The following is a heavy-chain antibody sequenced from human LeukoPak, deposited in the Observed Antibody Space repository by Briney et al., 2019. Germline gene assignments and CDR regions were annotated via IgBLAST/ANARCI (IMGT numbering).Heavy chain of an antibody. J-gene: IGHJ4*02. Sequence: GGSLRLSCAASGFTFSSYAMHWVRQAPGKGLEWVAVISYDGSSKYYADSVKGRFTISRDNSKNTLYLQMNSLRAEDTAVYYCARHSSSFWDYWGQGTLVTVSS. CDR2: ISYDGSSK. CDR3: ARHSSSFWDY. V-gene: IGHV3-30-3*01. CDR1: GFTFSSYA. D-gene: IGHD6-6*01.